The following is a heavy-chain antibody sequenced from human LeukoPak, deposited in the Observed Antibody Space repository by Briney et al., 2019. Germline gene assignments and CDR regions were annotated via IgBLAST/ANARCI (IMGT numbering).Heavy chain of an antibody. CDR2: IYYRGST. J-gene: IGHJ5*02. CDR3: TRHQKGDYPWFDP. Sequence: KPSETLSLTCTVSGDSISSTPYSWDWIRQPPGKGLEWIGSIYYRGSTYYNPSHKSRLTISVDTSTNQFSLRLSSVTAADTAMYYCTRHQKGDYPWFDPWGQGTLVTVSS. CDR1: GDSISSTPYS. V-gene: IGHV4-39*01. D-gene: IGHD4-17*01.